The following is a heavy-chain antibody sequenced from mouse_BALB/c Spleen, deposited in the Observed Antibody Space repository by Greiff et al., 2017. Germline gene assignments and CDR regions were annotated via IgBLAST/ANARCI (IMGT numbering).Heavy chain of an antibody. V-gene: IGHV1-7*01. Sequence: QVQLQQSGAELAKPGASVKMSCKASGYTFTSYWMHWVKQRPGQGLEWIGYINPSTGYTEYNQKFKDKATLTADKSSSTAYMQLSSLTSEDSAVYYCARNYGNYFDYWGQGTTHTVSS. CDR1: GYTFTSYW. CDR2: INPSTGYT. D-gene: IGHD2-1*01. CDR3: ARNYGNYFDY. J-gene: IGHJ2*01.